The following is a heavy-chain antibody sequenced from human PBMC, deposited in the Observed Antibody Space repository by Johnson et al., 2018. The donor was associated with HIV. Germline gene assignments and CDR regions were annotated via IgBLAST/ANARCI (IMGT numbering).Heavy chain of an antibody. Sequence: VPLVESGGHLVQPGGSLRLSCAASGFTFRSYWMSWVRQAPGKGLEYVANVNQDGSAKFYVDSVKGRFTISRDNAKNSLYLQMNSLRDEDTAVYYCVTADRGSAWGQGTMVTVSS. J-gene: IGHJ3*01. CDR1: GFTFRSYW. CDR2: VNQDGSAK. D-gene: IGHD1-26*01. CDR3: VTADRGSA. V-gene: IGHV3-7*05.